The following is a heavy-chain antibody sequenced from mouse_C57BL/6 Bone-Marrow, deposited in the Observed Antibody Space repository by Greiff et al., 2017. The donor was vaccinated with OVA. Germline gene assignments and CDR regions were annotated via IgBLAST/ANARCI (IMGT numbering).Heavy chain of an antibody. D-gene: IGHD1-2*01. V-gene: IGHV1-82*01. CDR3: SRGEVLRPYAMDY. CDR2: IYPGDGDT. Sequence: QVQLQQPGPELVKPGASVKISCKASGYAFSSYWMNWVKQRPGQGLEWIGRIYPGDGDTNYNGKFKGKATLTADTSSSTAYMQLSSLTSEDSAVYVCSRGEVLRPYAMDYWGQGTSVTVSS. J-gene: IGHJ4*01. CDR1: GYAFSSYW.